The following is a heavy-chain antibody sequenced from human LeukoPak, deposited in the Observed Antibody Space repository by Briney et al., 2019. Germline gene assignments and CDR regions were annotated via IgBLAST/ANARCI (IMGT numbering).Heavy chain of an antibody. D-gene: IGHD2-2*02. CDR1: GYTFTSYD. V-gene: IGHV1-8*01. Sequence: GASVKVSCKASGYTFTSYDINWVRQATGQGLEWMGWMNPNSGNTGYAQKFQGRVTMTRNTSISTAYMELSSLRSEDTAVYYCARGPYRRYCSSTSCYRYWFDPWGQGTLVTVSS. J-gene: IGHJ5*02. CDR3: ARGPYRRYCSSTSCYRYWFDP. CDR2: MNPNSGNT.